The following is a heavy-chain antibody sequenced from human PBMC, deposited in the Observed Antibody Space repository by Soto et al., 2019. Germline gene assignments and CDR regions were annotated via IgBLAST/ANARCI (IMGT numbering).Heavy chain of an antibody. CDR2: IYYSGST. Sequence: PSETLSLTCTVSGGSISSYYWSWIRQPPGKGLEWIGYIYYSGSTNYNPSLKSRVTISVDTSKNQFSLKLSSVTAADTAVYYCARVGVGYLWFGETDPPYFDYWGQGTLVPVSS. D-gene: IGHD3-10*01. V-gene: IGHV4-59*01. CDR1: GGSISSYY. CDR3: ARVGVGYLWFGETDPPYFDY. J-gene: IGHJ4*02.